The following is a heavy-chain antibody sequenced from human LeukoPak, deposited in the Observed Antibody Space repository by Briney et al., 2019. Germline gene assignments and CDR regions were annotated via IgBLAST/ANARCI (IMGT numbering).Heavy chain of an antibody. CDR2: INHSGST. J-gene: IGHJ2*01. Sequence: SETLSLTCAVCGGSFSGYYWSWIRQPPGKGLEWIGEINHSGSTNYNPSLKSRVTISVDTSKNQFSLKLTSVTAADTALYYCARGRDTALSYFDLWGRGTLVTVSS. V-gene: IGHV4-34*01. D-gene: IGHD5-18*01. CDR1: GGSFSGYY. CDR3: ARGRDTALSYFDL.